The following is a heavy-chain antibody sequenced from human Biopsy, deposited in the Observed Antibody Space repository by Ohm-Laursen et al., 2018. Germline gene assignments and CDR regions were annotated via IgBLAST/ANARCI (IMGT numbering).Heavy chain of an antibody. V-gene: IGHV4-59*01. CDR3: ARTPRDSFWSGSYKRGLWFDP. CDR2: VYNGGIT. CDR1: GGSIISYY. J-gene: IGHJ5*02. Sequence: TLSLTCSVSGGSIISYYWTWIRQPPGKGLEWIGHVYNGGITNYNPSLKSRVTISKDTSKNQFSLQVNSWTAADTAVYYCARTPRDSFWSGSYKRGLWFDPWGQGTLVIVSS. D-gene: IGHD3-3*01.